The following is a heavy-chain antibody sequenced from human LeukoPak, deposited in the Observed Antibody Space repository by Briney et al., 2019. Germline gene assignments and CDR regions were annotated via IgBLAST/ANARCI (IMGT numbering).Heavy chain of an antibody. CDR1: GFTFDDYA. V-gene: IGHV3-43*02. CDR3: AKGYCSSTSCQNFDY. CDR2: ISGDGGST. J-gene: IGHJ4*02. D-gene: IGHD2-2*01. Sequence: PGGSLRLSCAASGFTFDDYAMHWVRQAPGKGLEWVSLISGDGGSTYYADSVKGRFTISRDNAKNTLYLQMNSLRAEDTAVYYCAKGYCSSTSCQNFDYWGQGTLVTVSS.